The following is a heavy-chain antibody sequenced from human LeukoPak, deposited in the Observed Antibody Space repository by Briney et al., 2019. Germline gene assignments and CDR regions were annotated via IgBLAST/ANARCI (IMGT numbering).Heavy chain of an antibody. CDR1: GDTFTDYY. CDR2: INLRSGGT. D-gene: IGHD1-26*01. J-gene: IGHJ5*02. Sequence: ASVKVSCKASGDTFTDYYMHWVRQAPGQGLEWMGWINLRSGGTNYAQKFQGRVTMTRDTSIGSVYMELNSLRSDDTAVYYCARGGRIVGTTSWSRWIDPWGQGTLVTVSS. V-gene: IGHV1-2*02. CDR3: ARGGRIVGTTSWSRWIDP.